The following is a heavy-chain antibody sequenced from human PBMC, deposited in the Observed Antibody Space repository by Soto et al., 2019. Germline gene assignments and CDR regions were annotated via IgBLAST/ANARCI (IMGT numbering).Heavy chain of an antibody. Sequence: QVQLVQSGAEVKKPGSSVKVSCKASGGTFGSYAISWVRQAPGQGLEWMGGIIPIPGTANYAQKFQGRVTIAADESKSTAYMELSSLRSEDTAVYYCARSQGSSTSLEIYYYYYYGMDVWGKGTTVTVYS. J-gene: IGHJ6*04. CDR1: GGTFGSYA. V-gene: IGHV1-69*01. CDR3: ARSQGSSTSLEIYYYYYYGMDV. CDR2: IIPIPGTA. D-gene: IGHD2-2*01.